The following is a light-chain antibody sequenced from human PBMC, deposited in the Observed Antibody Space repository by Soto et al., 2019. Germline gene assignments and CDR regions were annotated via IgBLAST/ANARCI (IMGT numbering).Light chain of an antibody. CDR1: SSDVGGYNY. Sequence: QSALTQPPSASGSPGQSVTISCTGTSSDVGGYNYVSWYQQHPGKAPKLMIFEVSNRPSGVPDRFSGSKSGNTASLTVSGLQAEDEADYYCSSYAGRNNLVFGTGTKVTVL. V-gene: IGLV2-8*01. CDR2: EVS. J-gene: IGLJ1*01. CDR3: SSYAGRNNLV.